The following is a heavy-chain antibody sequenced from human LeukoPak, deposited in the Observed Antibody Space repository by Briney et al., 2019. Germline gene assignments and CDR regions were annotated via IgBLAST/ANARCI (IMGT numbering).Heavy chain of an antibody. Sequence: ASVKVSCKASGYTFTSYHMHWVRQAPGQGLEWMGIINPSGGSTSYAQKFQGRVTMTRDMSTSTAYMELSSLRSEDTAVYYCASALHYYDSSGYSSPDYWGQGTLVTVSS. V-gene: IGHV1-46*01. CDR3: ASALHYYDSSGYSSPDY. D-gene: IGHD3-22*01. CDR1: GYTFTSYH. J-gene: IGHJ4*02. CDR2: INPSGGST.